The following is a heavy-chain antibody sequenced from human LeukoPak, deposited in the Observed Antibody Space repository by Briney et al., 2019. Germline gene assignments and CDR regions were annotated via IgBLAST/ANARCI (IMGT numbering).Heavy chain of an antibody. Sequence: GGSLRLSCAASGFTVSSNYMSLVRQAPGKGLEWVSVIYSGGSTYYADSVKGRFTISRDNSKNTLYLQMNSLRAEDTAVYYCASPQGGSSAYYFDYWGQGTLVTVSS. J-gene: IGHJ4*02. CDR1: GFTVSSNY. D-gene: IGHD6-6*01. CDR2: IYSGGST. CDR3: ASPQGGSSAYYFDY. V-gene: IGHV3-66*01.